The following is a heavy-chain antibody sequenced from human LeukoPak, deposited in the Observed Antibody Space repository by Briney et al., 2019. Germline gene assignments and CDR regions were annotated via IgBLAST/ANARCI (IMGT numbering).Heavy chain of an antibody. J-gene: IGHJ4*02. CDR2: INHSGST. V-gene: IGHV4-34*01. CDR3: ARDGRAARTRRYFDC. Sequence: PSETLSLTCAVYGGSFSGYYWRWIRQPPGKGLEWIGEINHSGSTNYNPSLKSRVTISVDTSKNQFSLKLSSVTAADTAVYYCARDGRAARTRRYFDCWGQGTLVTVSS. CDR1: GGSFSGYY. D-gene: IGHD6-6*01.